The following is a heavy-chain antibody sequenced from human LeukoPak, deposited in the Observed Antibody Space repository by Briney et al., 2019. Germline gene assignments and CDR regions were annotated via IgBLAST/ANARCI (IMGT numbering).Heavy chain of an antibody. V-gene: IGHV1-2*06. D-gene: IGHD3-10*01. CDR1: GYTFTGYY. J-gene: IGHJ4*02. CDR2: INPNSGGT. Sequence: ASVKVSCKASGYTFTGYYMHWVRQAPGQGLELMGRINPNSGGTNYAQTFHGRVTMTRDRSISTAYMELSRLRSDDTAVSYCAIDYISMVRGAETVANWGQGTLVTVSS. CDR3: AIDYISMVRGAETVAN.